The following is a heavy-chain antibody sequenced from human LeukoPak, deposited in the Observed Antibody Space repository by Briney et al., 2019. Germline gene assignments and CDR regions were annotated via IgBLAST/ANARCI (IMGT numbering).Heavy chain of an antibody. D-gene: IGHD2-15*01. CDR1: GYTFTSYD. Sequence: ASVKVSCKASGYTFTSYDINWVRQATGQGLEWMGWMNPNSGNTGYAQKFQGRVTMTRNTSISTAYMEQSSLRSEDTAVYYCARANIYCSGGSCYSDWFDPWGQGTLVTVSS. J-gene: IGHJ5*02. V-gene: IGHV1-8*01. CDR3: ARANIYCSGGSCYSDWFDP. CDR2: MNPNSGNT.